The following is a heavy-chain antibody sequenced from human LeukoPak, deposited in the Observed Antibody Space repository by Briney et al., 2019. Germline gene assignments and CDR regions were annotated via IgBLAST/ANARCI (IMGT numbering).Heavy chain of an antibody. Sequence: GGSLRLSCAASGFTFSTYAMSWVRQAPGKGLEWVSAISGSGGSTYNADSVKGRFTISRDNSKNTLYVQMNSLRAEETAVYYCAKKSPWNYYDYWGQGTLVTVSS. CDR1: GFTFSTYA. J-gene: IGHJ4*02. V-gene: IGHV3-23*01. CDR3: AKKSPWNYYDY. D-gene: IGHD5-12*01. CDR2: ISGSGGST.